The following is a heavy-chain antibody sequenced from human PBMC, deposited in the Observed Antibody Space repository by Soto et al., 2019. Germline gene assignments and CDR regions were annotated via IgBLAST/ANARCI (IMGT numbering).Heavy chain of an antibody. Sequence: EVQLLESGGDLVQPGGSLRLSCAASAFTFSSYAMSWVRQAPGKGLEWVSTISGGGGSAYYAASVEGRFTISRDNSKNTLVLQKHTLRAEDTAVYYCAKAAIYSSTWETRKGYFDSWGQGTLVTVST. V-gene: IGHV3-23*01. D-gene: IGHD6-13*01. J-gene: IGHJ4*02. CDR2: ISGGGGSA. CDR1: AFTFSSYA. CDR3: AKAAIYSSTWETRKGYFDS.